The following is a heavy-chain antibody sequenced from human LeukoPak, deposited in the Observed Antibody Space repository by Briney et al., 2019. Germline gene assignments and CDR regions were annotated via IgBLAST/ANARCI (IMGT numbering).Heavy chain of an antibody. Sequence: PSETLSLTCTVSGGSINSSSYYWRWIRQPPGKGLEWIGSIYYSGSTYYNPSLKSRVTISVDTSKNQLSMKLSSVTAADTSVYYCARHIREMAPQDFDGWGQGTLVTVSS. CDR3: ARHIREMAPQDFDG. D-gene: IGHD5-24*01. CDR1: GGSINSSSYY. V-gene: IGHV4-39*01. CDR2: IYYSGST. J-gene: IGHJ4*02.